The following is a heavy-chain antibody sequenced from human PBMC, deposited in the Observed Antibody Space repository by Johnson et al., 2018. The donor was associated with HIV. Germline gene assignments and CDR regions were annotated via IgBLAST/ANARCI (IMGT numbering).Heavy chain of an antibody. CDR1: GFTFSTYG. D-gene: IGHD6-13*01. Sequence: QVQLVESGGGVVQPRRSLRLSCAASGFTFSTYGMHWVRQAPGKGLEWVSVIYSGGSTSYADFVKGRFTISRDTSKNTLYLQMNSLRDEDTAVYYCAREGGYSSSWYGGYGREDAFDIWGQGTMVTVSS. V-gene: IGHV3-NL1*01. CDR3: AREGGYSSSWYGGYGREDAFDI. J-gene: IGHJ3*02. CDR2: IYSGGST.